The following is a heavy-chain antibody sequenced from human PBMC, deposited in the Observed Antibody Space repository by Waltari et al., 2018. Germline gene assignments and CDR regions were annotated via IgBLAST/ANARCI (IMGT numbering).Heavy chain of an antibody. CDR1: GGTFSSYA. J-gene: IGHJ5*02. V-gene: IGHV1-69*10. D-gene: IGHD3-10*01. CDR3: AGTVGLGSGSYQTPVPNWFDP. CDR2: IIPILGIA. Sequence: QVQLVQSGAEVKKPGSSVKVSCKASGGTFSSYAISWVRQAPGQGLEWMGGIIPILGIANYAQKFQGRVTITADKSTSTAYMELSSLRSEDTAVYYCAGTVGLGSGSYQTPVPNWFDPWGQGTLVTVSS.